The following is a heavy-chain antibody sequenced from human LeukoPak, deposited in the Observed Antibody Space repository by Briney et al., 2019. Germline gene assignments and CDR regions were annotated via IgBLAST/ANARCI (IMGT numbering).Heavy chain of an antibody. CDR2: ISSSSSYI. J-gene: IGHJ4*02. CDR3: ARDFCGSCYSSFFDY. D-gene: IGHD2-15*01. CDR1: GFTFSSYS. Sequence: GGSLRLSCAASGFTFSSYSMNWVRQAPGKGLEWVSSISSSSSYIYYADSVKGRFTISRDNAKNSLYLQMNSLRAEDTAVYYCARDFCGSCYSSFFDYWGQGTLVTVSS. V-gene: IGHV3-21*04.